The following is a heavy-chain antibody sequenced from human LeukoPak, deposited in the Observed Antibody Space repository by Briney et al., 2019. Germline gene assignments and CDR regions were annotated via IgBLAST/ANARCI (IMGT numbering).Heavy chain of an antibody. CDR2: IYYSGST. CDR3: ARYRRNNDYYLDD. D-gene: IGHD2-8*01. CDR1: GGSISSYY. J-gene: IGHJ4*02. Sequence: PSETLSLTCTVSGGSISSYYWSWIRQPPGKGLEWIGYIYYSGSTNYNPSLESRVTMSIDTSKNQFSLKLNSLTAADTAVYYCARYRRNNDYYLDDWGQGTLVTVSS. V-gene: IGHV4-59*12.